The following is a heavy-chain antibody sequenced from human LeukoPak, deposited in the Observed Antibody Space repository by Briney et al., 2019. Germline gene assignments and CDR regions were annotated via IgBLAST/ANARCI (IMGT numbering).Heavy chain of an antibody. CDR3: ASRYCSSTSCYGPEGYFDY. D-gene: IGHD2-2*01. CDR1: GGTFSSYA. CDR2: IIPIFGTA. J-gene: IGHJ4*02. Sequence: SVKVSRKASGGTFSSYAISWVRQAPGQRLEWMGGIIPIFGTANYAQKFQGRVTITADKSTGTAYMELSSLRSEDTAVYYCASRYCSSTSCYGPEGYFDYWGQGTLVTVSS. V-gene: IGHV1-69*06.